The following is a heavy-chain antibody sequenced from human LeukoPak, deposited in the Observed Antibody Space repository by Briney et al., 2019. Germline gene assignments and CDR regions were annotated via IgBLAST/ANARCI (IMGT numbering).Heavy chain of an antibody. Sequence: SETLSLTCTVSGGSISSSTYYWGWIRQLPGKGLEWIGSIHYSGSTYYNPSLKSRVTISVDTSKNQFSLKLSSVTAADTAVYYCARPYGSGSYYLNWFDPWGQGTLVTVSS. CDR1: GGSISSSTYY. V-gene: IGHV4-39*01. CDR2: IHYSGST. CDR3: ARPYGSGSYYLNWFDP. J-gene: IGHJ5*02. D-gene: IGHD3-10*01.